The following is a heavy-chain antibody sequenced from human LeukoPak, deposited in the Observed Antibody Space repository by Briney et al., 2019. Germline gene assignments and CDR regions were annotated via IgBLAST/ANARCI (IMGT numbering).Heavy chain of an antibody. CDR2: ISWNSGSI. V-gene: IGHV3-9*01. D-gene: IGHD1-7*01. CDR3: AKEIRCTGTTGLPDY. Sequence: GGSLRLSCAASGFTFDDYAMHWVRQAPGKGLEWVSGISWNSGSIGYADSVKGRFTISRDNAKNSLYLQMNSLRAEDTALYYCAKEIRCTGTTGLPDYWGQGTLVTVSS. CDR1: GFTFDDYA. J-gene: IGHJ4*02.